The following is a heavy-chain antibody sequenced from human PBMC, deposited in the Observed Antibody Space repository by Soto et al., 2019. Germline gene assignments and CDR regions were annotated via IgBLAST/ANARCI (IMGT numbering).Heavy chain of an antibody. CDR1: GFTFSNYW. V-gene: IGHV3-7*01. Sequence: GGSLRLSCAASGFTFSNYWMSWVRQAPGKGLEWVANIKQDGSEKYYVDSVKGRFTISRDNAKNSLYLQMNSLRAEDTAVYYCARETFSTGYGDYPYYFDYWGQGTLVTVSS. J-gene: IGHJ4*02. CDR3: ARETFSTGYGDYPYYFDY. D-gene: IGHD4-17*01. CDR2: IKQDGSEK.